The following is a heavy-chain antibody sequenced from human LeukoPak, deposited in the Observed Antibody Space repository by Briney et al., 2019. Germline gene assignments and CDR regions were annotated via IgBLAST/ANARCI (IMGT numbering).Heavy chain of an antibody. CDR3: ALRGYSYGYRTDYFDY. CDR2: IYSGGST. V-gene: IGHV3-66*01. CDR1: GFTVSSNY. D-gene: IGHD5-18*01. Sequence: GGSLRLSCAASGFTVSSNYMSWVRQAPGKGLEWVSVIYSGGSTYYADSMKGRFTISRDNSKNTLYLQMNSLRAEDTAVYYCALRGYSYGYRTDYFDYWGQGTLVTVSS. J-gene: IGHJ4*02.